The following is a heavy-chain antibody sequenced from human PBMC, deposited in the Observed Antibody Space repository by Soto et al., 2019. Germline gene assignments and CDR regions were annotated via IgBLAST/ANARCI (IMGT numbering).Heavy chain of an antibody. D-gene: IGHD3-10*01. CDR3: TRLISAAHDY. CDR2: IRDRAYSYAT. V-gene: IGHV3-73*01. CDR1: GFVFKDSS. J-gene: IGHJ4*02. Sequence: EVLLLESGGGMVQPGGSLKLSCAASGFVFKDSSIHWVRQASGKGLEWVGRIRDRAYSYATAYAESVKGRFTISRDDSNNTAYLQMSGLKTEDTAIYYCTRLISAAHDYWGQGTLVTVSS.